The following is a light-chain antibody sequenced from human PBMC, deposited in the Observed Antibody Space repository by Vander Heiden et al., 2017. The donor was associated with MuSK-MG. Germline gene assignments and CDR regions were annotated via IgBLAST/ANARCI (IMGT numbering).Light chain of an antibody. J-gene: IGLJ2*01. CDR1: SSNRGNNA. V-gene: IGLV1-36*01. Sequence: QSVLTQPPSGSDAPRRRVTISCSCSSSNRGNNAVNWYQQRPAKTPKLLIFYDDMRPSGVADRFSGSKSGTSASLATSGLQAEEEADYYCAASDDSRNGVVFGGGTKLTVL. CDR2: YDD. CDR3: AASDDSRNGVV.